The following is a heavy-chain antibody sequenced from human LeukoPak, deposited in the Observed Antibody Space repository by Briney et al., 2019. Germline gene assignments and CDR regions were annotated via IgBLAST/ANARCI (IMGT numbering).Heavy chain of an antibody. CDR2: INTNTGNT. J-gene: IGHJ4*02. CDR1: GYTFSSYA. Sequence: ASVTVSCKASGYTFSSYAIHWVRQAPGQRLEWMGWINTNTGNTQYSQKFQGRVTITRDAPATTAYMVLSRLRSEDTAVYYCARDSGSGFYEMTYGGQGTLVIVSS. CDR3: ARDSGSGFYEMTY. D-gene: IGHD3-22*01. V-gene: IGHV1-3*04.